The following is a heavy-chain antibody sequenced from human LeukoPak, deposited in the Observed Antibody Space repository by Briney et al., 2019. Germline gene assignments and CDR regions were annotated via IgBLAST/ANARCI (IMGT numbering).Heavy chain of an antibody. J-gene: IGHJ6*02. CDR3: AKFSGSSSWSPYGMDV. Sequence: GGSLRLSCAASGFTFSSYAMSWVRQAPGKGLEWVSTISGSAGSTYYADSVKGRFTISRDTSKNTLYLQMSSLRAEDSAVYYCAKFSGSSSWSPYGMDVWGQGTTVTVSS. CDR2: ISGSAGST. CDR1: GFTFSSYA. D-gene: IGHD6-13*01. V-gene: IGHV3-23*01.